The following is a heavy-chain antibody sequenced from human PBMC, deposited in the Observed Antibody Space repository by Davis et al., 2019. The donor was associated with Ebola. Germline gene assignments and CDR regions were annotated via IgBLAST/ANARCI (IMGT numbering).Heavy chain of an antibody. CDR1: GFTFSSYA. CDR2: ISYDGSNK. D-gene: IGHD3-10*01. V-gene: IGHV3-30-3*01. Sequence: PAGSLTLSCPASGFTFSSYATHWVRQAPGKGLEWVAVISYDGSNKYYADSVKGRFTISRDNSKNTLYLQMNGLRAEDTAVYYCARDGLLWFKHGMDVWGQGTTVTVSS. J-gene: IGHJ6*02. CDR3: ARDGLLWFKHGMDV.